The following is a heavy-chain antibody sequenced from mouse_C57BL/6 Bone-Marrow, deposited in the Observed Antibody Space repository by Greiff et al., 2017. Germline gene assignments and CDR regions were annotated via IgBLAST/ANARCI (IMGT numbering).Heavy chain of an antibody. J-gene: IGHJ2*01. CDR3: ALYDYDSGDY. V-gene: IGHV14-2*01. CDR1: GFNIKDYS. Sequence: VKLQQSGAELVKPGASVKLSCTASGFNIKDYSMHWVTKRTEQGLEWIGRIDPEDGETKYAPKFQGQATISADTSSNTAYLHLSSLTSEDTAVYYCALYDYDSGDYWGQGTTLTVSS. CDR2: IDPEDGET. D-gene: IGHD2-4*01.